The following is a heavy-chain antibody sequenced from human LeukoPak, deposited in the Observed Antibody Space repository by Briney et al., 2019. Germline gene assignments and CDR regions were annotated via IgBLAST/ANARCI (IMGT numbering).Heavy chain of an antibody. D-gene: IGHD3-22*01. J-gene: IGHJ6*03. CDR1: GYTFTGYY. CDR3: ARVGEQIVYDSSPYYYMNV. V-gene: IGHV1-2*02. Sequence: ASVKVSCKASGYTFTGYYMHWVRQAPGQGLEWMGWINPNSGGTNYARKFQGRVTMTRDTSISTAYMELSRLRSDDTAVYYCARVGEQIVYDSSPYYYMNVWGKGTTVTVSS. CDR2: INPNSGGT.